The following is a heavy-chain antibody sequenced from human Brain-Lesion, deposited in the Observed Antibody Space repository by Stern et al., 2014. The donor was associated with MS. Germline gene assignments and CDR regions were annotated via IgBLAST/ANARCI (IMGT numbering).Heavy chain of an antibody. CDR1: GFNLNTYG. J-gene: IGHJ6*02. CDR3: ARALRILEWLPDYYYYGLDV. Sequence: QVQLVQSGGGVVQPGKALRLSCAASGFNLNTYGMHWVRQAPGKGLEWGAVIWYDGSEKYYAESVKGRFTISRDNSRNTLSLQMDSLRDEDTAVYYCARALRILEWLPDYYYYGLDVWGQGTPVTVS. D-gene: IGHD3-3*01. CDR2: IWYDGSEK. V-gene: IGHV3-33*01.